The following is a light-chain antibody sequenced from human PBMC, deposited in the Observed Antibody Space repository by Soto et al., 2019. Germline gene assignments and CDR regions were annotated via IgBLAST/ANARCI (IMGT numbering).Light chain of an antibody. Sequence: SVLTQSPGTLSLSPGERATLSCRASQSVSSYLAWYQQKPGQAPRLLIYGASSRATGIPERFSGSGSVTDFTLTISILQPDDFAAYYCQQYNSYSTFGQGTKVDIK. CDR2: GAS. J-gene: IGKJ1*01. CDR3: QQYNSYST. CDR1: QSVSSY. V-gene: IGKV3-20*01.